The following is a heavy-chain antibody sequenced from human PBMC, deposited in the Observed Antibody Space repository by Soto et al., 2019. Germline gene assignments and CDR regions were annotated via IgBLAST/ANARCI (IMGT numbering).Heavy chain of an antibody. D-gene: IGHD6-19*01. CDR2: ISGSGGTS. Sequence: GGSLRLSCAASGFTFSSYAMGWVRQAPGKGLEWVSSISGSGGTSYYADSVKGRFTISRDNSQNTLYLQMNSLRAEDTAVYYCAKGVPGIAVAGTGYFQHWGQGTLVTVSS. CDR3: AKGVPGIAVAGTGYFQH. J-gene: IGHJ1*01. V-gene: IGHV3-23*01. CDR1: GFTFSSYA.